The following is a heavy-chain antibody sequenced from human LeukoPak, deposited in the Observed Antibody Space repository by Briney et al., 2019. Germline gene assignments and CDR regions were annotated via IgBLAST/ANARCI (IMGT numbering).Heavy chain of an antibody. Sequence: GGSLRLSCAASGFTFSNYAMSWVRQAPGKGLEWVSVVGGSGQTTHYADSVKGRFTISRDNSQNTLYLQMNSLRAEDTAVYYSAKDCREHCSSTPCYCFDYWGQGTLVTVSS. V-gene: IGHV3-23*01. CDR2: VGGSGQTT. D-gene: IGHD2-2*01. J-gene: IGHJ4*02. CDR1: GFTFSNYA. CDR3: AKDCREHCSSTPCYCFDY.